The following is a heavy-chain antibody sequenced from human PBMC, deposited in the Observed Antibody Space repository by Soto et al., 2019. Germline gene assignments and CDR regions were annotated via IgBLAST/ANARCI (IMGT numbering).Heavy chain of an antibody. D-gene: IGHD1-26*01. Sequence: QVQLVESGGGVVQPGRSLRLSCAASGFTFSHYAMHWVRQAPGKGLELVALMSDDGSNEYYADSVKGRFTISRDNSKNTLYLQMNSLRAEDTAVYYCAKDGSHNFDYWGQGTLVTVSS. CDR3: AKDGSHNFDY. CDR1: GFTFSHYA. CDR2: MSDDGSNE. J-gene: IGHJ4*02. V-gene: IGHV3-30*18.